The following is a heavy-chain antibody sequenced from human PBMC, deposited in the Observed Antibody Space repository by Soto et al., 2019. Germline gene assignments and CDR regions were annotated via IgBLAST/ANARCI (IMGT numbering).Heavy chain of an antibody. CDR2: MNPNSGNT. Sequence: ASVKVSCKASGYTFTSYDINWVRQATGQGLEWMGWMNPNSGNTGYAQKFQGRVTMTRNTSISTAYMELSSLRSEDTAVYYCARVHPFRGVGARTYCYYYWDVWGKGTRFTVPS. CDR3: ARVHPFRGVGARTYCYYYWDV. J-gene: IGHJ6*03. CDR1: GYTFTSYD. D-gene: IGHD3-16*01. V-gene: IGHV1-8*01.